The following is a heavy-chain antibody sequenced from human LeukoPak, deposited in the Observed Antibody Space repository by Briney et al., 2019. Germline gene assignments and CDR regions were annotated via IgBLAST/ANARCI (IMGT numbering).Heavy chain of an antibody. J-gene: IGHJ5*02. Sequence: GRSLRLSCAASGFTFSSYAMHWVRQAPGKGLEWVAVISYDGSNKYYADSVKGRFTISRDNSKNTLYLQMNSLRAEDTAVYFCASGKYRYGDNWFDPWGQGTQVTVSS. CDR1: GFTFSSYA. CDR3: ASGKYRYGDNWFDP. V-gene: IGHV3-30*04. CDR2: ISYDGSNK. D-gene: IGHD5-18*01.